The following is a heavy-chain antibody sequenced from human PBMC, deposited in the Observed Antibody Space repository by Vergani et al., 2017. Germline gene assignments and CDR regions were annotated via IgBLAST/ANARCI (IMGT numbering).Heavy chain of an antibody. V-gene: IGHV4-34*01. D-gene: IGHD6-13*01. CDR2: INHSGST. Sequence: QLQESGAGLLKPSETLSLTCAVYGGSFSGYYWSWIRQPPGKGLEWIGEINHSGSTNYNPSLKSRVTISVDTSKNQFSLKLSSVTAADTAVYYCARRPGYSSSWYHYYYYMDVWGK. CDR3: ARRPGYSSSWYHYYYYMDV. J-gene: IGHJ6*03. CDR1: GGSFSGYY.